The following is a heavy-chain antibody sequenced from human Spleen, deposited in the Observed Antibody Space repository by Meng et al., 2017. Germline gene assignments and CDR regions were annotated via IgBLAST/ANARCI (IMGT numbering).Heavy chain of an antibody. D-gene: IGHD3-9*01. CDR1: GYTFTGYY. V-gene: IGHV1-2*06. CDR3: ARDQTYYDILTDYYTYYAFDV. J-gene: IGHJ3*01. CDR2: INPSSGGT. Sequence: ASVKVSCKASGYTFTGYYMHWVRQAPGQGLEWMGRINPSSGGTNYAQKFQGRVTMTRDTSISTAYMELNRLRSDDTALYYCARDQTYYDILTDYYTYYAFDVWGQGTMVTVSS.